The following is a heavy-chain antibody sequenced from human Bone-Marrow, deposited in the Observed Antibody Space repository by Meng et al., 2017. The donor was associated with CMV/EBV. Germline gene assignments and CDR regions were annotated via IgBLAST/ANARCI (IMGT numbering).Heavy chain of an antibody. CDR3: AKDIAAAGVDY. CDR1: GFTFSSYG. D-gene: IGHD6-13*01. V-gene: IGHV3-30*02. J-gene: IGHJ4*02. CDR2: IRYDGSNK. Sequence: GGSLRLSCAASGFTFSSYGMHWVRQAPGKGLEWVAFIRYDGSNKYYADSEKGRFTISRDNSKNTLYLQMNSLRAEDTAVYYCAKDIAAAGVDYWGQGTLVTVSS.